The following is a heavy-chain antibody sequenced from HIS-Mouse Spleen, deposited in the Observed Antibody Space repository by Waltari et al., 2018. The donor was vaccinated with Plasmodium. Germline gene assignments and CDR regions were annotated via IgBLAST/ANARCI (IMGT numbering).Heavy chain of an antibody. V-gene: IGHV4-34*01. Sequence: QVQLQQWGAGLLKPSETLSLTCAVSGGSFSGSYWSWIRQPPGKGLEWIGEINHSGSTNYNPSLKSRVTISVDTSKNQFSLKLSSVTAADTAVYYCARAPIRDAFDIWGQGTMVTVSS. CDR1: GGSFSGSY. D-gene: IGHD3-9*01. J-gene: IGHJ3*02. CDR3: ARAPIRDAFDI. CDR2: INHSGST.